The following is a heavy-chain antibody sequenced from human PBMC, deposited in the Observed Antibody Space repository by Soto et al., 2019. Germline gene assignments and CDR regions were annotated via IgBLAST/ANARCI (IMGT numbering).Heavy chain of an antibody. CDR3: VRERLGIGTWYFDL. V-gene: IGHV3-13*04. D-gene: IGHD7-27*01. Sequence: GGSLRLSCAASGFTFSDYDIHWVRPATGKGLEWVSAIATSGSTHYAASVQGRFTSSREDAKNSLFLQLNRLRDGDTATYYCVRERLGIGTWYFDLWGRGTLVTVSS. J-gene: IGHJ2*01. CDR1: GFTFSDYD. CDR2: IATSGST.